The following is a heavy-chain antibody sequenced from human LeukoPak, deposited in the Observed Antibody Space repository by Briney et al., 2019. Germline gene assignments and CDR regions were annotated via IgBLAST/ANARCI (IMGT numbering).Heavy chain of an antibody. Sequence: GGSLRLSCAASGFTFSDYYMSWIRQAPGKGLEWVSYISSSGSTIYYAGSVKGRFTISRDNAKNSLYLQMNSLRAEDTAVYYCARVDYGDYSDAYYYGMDVWGQGTTVTVSS. CDR3: ARVDYGDYSDAYYYGMDV. D-gene: IGHD4-17*01. J-gene: IGHJ6*02. V-gene: IGHV3-11*01. CDR1: GFTFSDYY. CDR2: ISSSGSTI.